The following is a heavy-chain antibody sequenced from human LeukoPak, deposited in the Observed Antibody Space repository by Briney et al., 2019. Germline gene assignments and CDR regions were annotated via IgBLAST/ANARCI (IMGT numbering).Heavy chain of an antibody. CDR1: GFTFSHFW. CDR3: ASGWERSSWGPFDY. V-gene: IGHV3-7*01. J-gene: IGHJ4*02. CDR2: IKPDDTEK. Sequence: GGSLRLSCLASGFTFSHFWMSWVRQAPGKGLEWVANIKPDDTEKYYGNSVKGRFTILRDNAKNSVYLQMNSLRAEDTAVYYCASGWERSSWGPFDYWGQGTLVTVSS. D-gene: IGHD6-13*01.